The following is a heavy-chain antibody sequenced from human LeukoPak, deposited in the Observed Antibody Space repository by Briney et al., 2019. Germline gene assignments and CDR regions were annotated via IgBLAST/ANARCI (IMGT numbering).Heavy chain of an antibody. CDR2: IWYDGSNK. J-gene: IGHJ6*02. V-gene: IGHV3-33*08. CDR1: GFTFSNYG. CDR3: ARDRYGDHDYYYGMDV. Sequence: GGSLRLSCAASGFTFSNYGMHWVRQAPGKGLEWVAVIWYDGSNKYYADFVKGRFTISRDNSKNTLYLQMNSLRAEDTAVYYCARDRYGDHDYYYGMDVWGQGTTVTVSS. D-gene: IGHD4-17*01.